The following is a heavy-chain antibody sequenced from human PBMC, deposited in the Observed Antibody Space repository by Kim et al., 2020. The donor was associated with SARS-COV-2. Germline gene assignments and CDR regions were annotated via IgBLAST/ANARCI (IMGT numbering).Heavy chain of an antibody. CDR1: GGSVSSGSYY. J-gene: IGHJ4*02. CDR3: ARENIVVVTAYFDY. Sequence: SETLSLTCTVSGGSVSSGSYYWSWIRQPPGEGLEWIGYIYYSGSTNYNPSLKSRVTISVDTSKNQFSLKLSSVTAADTAVYYCARENIVVVTAYFDYWGQGTLVTVSS. CDR2: IYYSGST. V-gene: IGHV4-61*01. D-gene: IGHD2-21*02.